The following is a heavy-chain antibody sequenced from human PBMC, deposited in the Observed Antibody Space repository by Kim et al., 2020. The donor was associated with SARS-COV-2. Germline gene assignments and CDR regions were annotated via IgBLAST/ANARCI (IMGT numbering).Heavy chain of an antibody. CDR1: GGTFSSYA. CDR2: IIPIFGTA. CDR3: ARVLDGSGAGWFDP. J-gene: IGHJ5*02. V-gene: IGHV1-69*06. Sequence: SVKVSCKASGGTFSSYAISWVRQAPGQGLEWMGGIIPIFGTANYAQKFQGRVTITADKSTSTAYMELSSLRSEDTAVYYCARVLDGSGAGWFDPWGQGTLVTVSS. D-gene: IGHD3-10*01.